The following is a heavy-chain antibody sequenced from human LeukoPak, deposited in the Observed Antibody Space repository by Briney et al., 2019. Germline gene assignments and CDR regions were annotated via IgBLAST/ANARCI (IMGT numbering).Heavy chain of an antibody. CDR3: AREAVVVPGAYYYYMDV. CDR1: GGSISSSY. D-gene: IGHD2-2*01. CDR2: IYYSGST. J-gene: IGHJ6*03. V-gene: IGHV4-59*01. Sequence: SETLSLTCTVSGGSISSSYWSWIRQPPGKGLEWIGYIYYSGSTNYNPSLKSRVTISVDTSKNQFSLELSSVTAADTAVYYCAREAVVVPGAYYYYMDVWGKGTTITVSS.